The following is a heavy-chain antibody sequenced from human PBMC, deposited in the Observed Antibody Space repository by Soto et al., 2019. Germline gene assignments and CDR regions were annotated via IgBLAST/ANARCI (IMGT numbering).Heavy chain of an antibody. D-gene: IGHD1-26*01. Sequence: EDQLVESGGGLVQPGGSLRLTCAVSGFSFRSDWMNWVRRAPGKGLEWVAHTNQDGSEKYYLDSVKGRFTIFRDNANNSLYLQMNSLRAEDTAVYYCSGGVGDAIWGQGTLVTVSS. CDR3: SGGVGDAI. CDR1: GFSFRSDW. J-gene: IGHJ4*02. V-gene: IGHV3-7*04. CDR2: TNQDGSEK.